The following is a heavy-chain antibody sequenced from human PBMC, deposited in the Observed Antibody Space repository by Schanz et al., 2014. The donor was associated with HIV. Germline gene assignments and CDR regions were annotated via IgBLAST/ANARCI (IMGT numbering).Heavy chain of an antibody. D-gene: IGHD5-18*01. J-gene: IGHJ4*02. Sequence: EVQLVESGGGLVKPGGSLRLSCAASGFPFSSCSMNWVRQAPGKGLEWVSSISSNSRYIYYGDSVKGRFTISRDNAKNSLYLHMNSLRAEDTAVYFCAVLWIQPPFDYWGQGTLVTVSS. CDR1: GFPFSSCS. V-gene: IGHV3-21*02. CDR3: AVLWIQPPFDY. CDR2: ISSNSRYI.